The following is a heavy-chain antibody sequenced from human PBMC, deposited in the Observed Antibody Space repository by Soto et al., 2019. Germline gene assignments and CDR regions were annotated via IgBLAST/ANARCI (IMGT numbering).Heavy chain of an antibody. D-gene: IGHD6-19*01. J-gene: IGHJ4*02. CDR3: TTTKAVAGSY. Sequence: EVQLVESGGGLVQPGGSLKLSCAASGFTFSGSAMHWVRQASGKGLEWVGRIRSKANSYATAYAASVKGRFTISRDDSKNTAYLQMNSLKTEDTPVYYCTTTKAVAGSYWGQGTLVTVSS. V-gene: IGHV3-73*02. CDR1: GFTFSGSA. CDR2: IRSKANSYAT.